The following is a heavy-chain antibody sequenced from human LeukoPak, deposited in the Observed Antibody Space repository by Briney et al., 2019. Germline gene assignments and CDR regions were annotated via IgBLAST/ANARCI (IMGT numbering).Heavy chain of an antibody. CDR2: ISYDGSNK. V-gene: IGHV3-30-3*01. CDR3: ARGEQQLVPDFDY. Sequence: PGGSLRLSCAASGFTFSSYAMHWVRQAPGKGLEWVAVISYDGSNKYYADSVKGRFTISRDNSKNTLYLQMNSLRAEDTAVYYCARGEQQLVPDFDYWGQGTLVTVSS. CDR1: GFTFSSYA. D-gene: IGHD6-13*01. J-gene: IGHJ4*02.